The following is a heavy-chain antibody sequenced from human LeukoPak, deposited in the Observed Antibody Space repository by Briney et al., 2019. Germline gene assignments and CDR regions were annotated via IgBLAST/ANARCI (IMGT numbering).Heavy chain of an antibody. Sequence: PSETLSLTCTVSGGSISSGGYYWSWIRQHPGKGLEWIGYIYYSGSTYYNPSLKSRVTISVDTSKNQFSLKLSSVTAADTAVYYCARVYVWGSYSYYFDYWGQGTLVTVSS. D-gene: IGHD3-16*01. CDR2: IYYSGST. CDR1: GGSISSGGYY. V-gene: IGHV4-31*03. CDR3: ARVYVWGSYSYYFDY. J-gene: IGHJ4*02.